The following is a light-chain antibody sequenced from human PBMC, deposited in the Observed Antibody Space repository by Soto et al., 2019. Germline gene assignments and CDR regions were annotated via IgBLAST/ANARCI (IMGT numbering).Light chain of an antibody. Sequence: EIVLTQSPGTLSLSPGERATLSCRASQSVSSSYLAWYQQKPVQAPRLLIYGASSRATGIPGRFSGSGSGTDFTLNISRLEPEDFAVYYCQQYGMSPFTFGPGTKVDIK. V-gene: IGKV3-20*01. CDR2: GAS. CDR1: QSVSSSY. CDR3: QQYGMSPFT. J-gene: IGKJ3*01.